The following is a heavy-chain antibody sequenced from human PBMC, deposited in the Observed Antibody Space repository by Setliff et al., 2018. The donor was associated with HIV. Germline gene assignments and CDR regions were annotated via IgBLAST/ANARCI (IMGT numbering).Heavy chain of an antibody. Sequence: PSETLSLTCVVSGFSIKNDNWWNWVRQTPGKGLAWIGQIFHDGTVTYKPSLESRVTILMDILKNQISLNVTSVTAADTATYYCAKTNIPMPRSGTRLESWGPGRLVTVS. CDR3: AKTNIPMPRSGTRLES. CDR1: GFSIKNDNW. CDR2: IFHDGTV. D-gene: IGHD2-2*02. V-gene: IGHV4-4*02. J-gene: IGHJ4*02.